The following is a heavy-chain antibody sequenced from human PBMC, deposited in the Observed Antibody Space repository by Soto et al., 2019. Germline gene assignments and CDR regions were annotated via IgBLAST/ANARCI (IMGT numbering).Heavy chain of an antibody. CDR2: ISYDGSNK. CDR1: GFTFSSYG. D-gene: IGHD3-10*01. J-gene: IGHJ4*02. Sequence: GGSLRLSCAASGFTFSSYGMHWVRQAPGKGLEWVAVISYDGSNKYYADSVKGRFTISRDNSKNTLYLQMNSLRAEDTAVYYCAKDLRRSYYGSGSYYNTDYWGQGTLVTVSS. CDR3: AKDLRRSYYGSGSYYNTDY. V-gene: IGHV3-30*18.